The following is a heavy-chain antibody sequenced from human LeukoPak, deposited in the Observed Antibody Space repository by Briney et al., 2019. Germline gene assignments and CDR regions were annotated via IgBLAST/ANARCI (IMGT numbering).Heavy chain of an antibody. J-gene: IGHJ4*02. CDR2: IYYSGST. D-gene: IGHD3-22*01. Sequence: PSETLSLTCTVSGGSISSYYWSWVRQPPGKGLEWIGYIYYSGSTNYNPSLKSRVTISVDTSKNQFSLKLSSVTAADTAVYYCARSPTLYYYDSSGYYPDYWGQGTLVTVSS. CDR1: GGSISSYY. V-gene: IGHV4-59*01. CDR3: ARSPTLYYYDSSGYYPDY.